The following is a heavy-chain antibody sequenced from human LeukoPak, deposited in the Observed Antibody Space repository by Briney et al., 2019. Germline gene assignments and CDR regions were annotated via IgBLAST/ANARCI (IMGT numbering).Heavy chain of an antibody. CDR2: IYHSGST. CDR1: GGSISSSSYY. D-gene: IGHD3-22*01. CDR3: ARVSDSSGYYYVYY. Sequence: SETLSLTCTVSGGSISSSSYYWGWIRQPPGKGLEWIGSIYHSGSTYYNPSLKSRVTISVDTSKNQFSLKLSSVTAADTAVYYCARVSDSSGYYYVYYWGQGTLVTVSS. J-gene: IGHJ4*02. V-gene: IGHV4-39*07.